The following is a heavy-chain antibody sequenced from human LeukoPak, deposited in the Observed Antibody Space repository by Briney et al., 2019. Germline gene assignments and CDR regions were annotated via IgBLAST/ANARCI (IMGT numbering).Heavy chain of an antibody. Sequence: PSETLSLTCTVSGGSISSYYWSWIRQPLGKALEWIGYIYYSGSTNYNPSLRSRVTISVDTSKNQFSLKLSSVTAADTAVYYCARGPGGYSYGYYFDYWGQGTLVTVSS. D-gene: IGHD5-18*01. J-gene: IGHJ4*02. CDR3: ARGPGGYSYGYYFDY. CDR2: IYYSGST. V-gene: IGHV4-59*01. CDR1: GGSISSYY.